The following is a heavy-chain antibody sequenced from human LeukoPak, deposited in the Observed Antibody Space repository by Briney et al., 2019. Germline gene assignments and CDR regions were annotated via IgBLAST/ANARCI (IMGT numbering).Heavy chain of an antibody. Sequence: PGGSLRLSCAASGFTVSSSYMSWVRQAPGKGLEWLSVMYSGGTTYYADSVKGRFTISRDNSKNTLYLQMNNLRVEDTAMYYCVRDLGVATTYFGDWGQGTLVTVSS. CDR2: MYSGGTT. CDR3: VRDLGVATTYFGD. J-gene: IGHJ4*02. D-gene: IGHD5-12*01. CDR1: GFTVSSSY. V-gene: IGHV3-53*01.